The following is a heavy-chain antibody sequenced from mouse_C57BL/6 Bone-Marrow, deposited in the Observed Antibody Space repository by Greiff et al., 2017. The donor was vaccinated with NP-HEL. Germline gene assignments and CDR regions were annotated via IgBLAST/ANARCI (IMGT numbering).Heavy chain of an antibody. V-gene: IGHV5-4*01. Sequence: EVQRVESGGGLVKPGGSLKLSCAASGFTFSSYAMSWVRQTPETRLEWVATISDGGSYTYYPDNVKGRFTISRDNAKNNLYLQMSHLKSEDTAMYYCARERFTTVVARGNYFDYWGQGTTLTGSS. CDR1: GFTFSSYA. CDR2: ISDGGSYT. J-gene: IGHJ2*01. D-gene: IGHD1-1*01. CDR3: ARERFTTVVARGNYFDY.